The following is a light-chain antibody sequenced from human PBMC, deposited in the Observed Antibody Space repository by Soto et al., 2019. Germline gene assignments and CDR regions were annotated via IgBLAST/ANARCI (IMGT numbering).Light chain of an antibody. V-gene: IGLV2-14*01. J-gene: IGLJ2*01. CDR2: EVT. CDR1: SSDVGGYVY. CDR3: SSYTSSSTLV. Sequence: QSALTQPASVSGSPGQSITISCTGTSSDVGGYVYVSWYQQHPGKAPKLMIYEVTNRPSGVSDRFSGPKSGNTASLTISGLQAEDEADYYCSSYTSSSTLVFGGGTKLTVL.